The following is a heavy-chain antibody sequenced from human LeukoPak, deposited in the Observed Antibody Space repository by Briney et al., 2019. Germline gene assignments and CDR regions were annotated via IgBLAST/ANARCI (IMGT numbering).Heavy chain of an antibody. CDR3: AKGPAKYRGYDYFEY. D-gene: IGHD5-12*01. V-gene: IGHV3-23*01. CDR2: ISGLGDST. J-gene: IGHJ4*02. Sequence: GGSLRLSCAASGFSFSSFAMSWVRQAPGKGLEWVSVISGLGDSTNYAESVKGRFTISRDNSKNTVYLLMNSLRGEDTAVYYCAKGPAKYRGYDYFEYWGKETLVTVS. CDR1: GFSFSSFA.